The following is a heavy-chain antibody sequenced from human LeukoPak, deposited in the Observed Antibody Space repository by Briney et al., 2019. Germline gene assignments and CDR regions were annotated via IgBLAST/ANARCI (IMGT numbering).Heavy chain of an antibody. V-gene: IGHV3-23*01. Sequence: GGSLRLSCAASGFTFSGYSMNWVRQAPGKGLEWVSGIIPSGHTTYYADSVRGRFTISRDNSRNTLYLQMNSLRAEDTAVYYCAKDDRWLQFCCWGQGTLVTVSA. CDR2: IIPSGHTT. J-gene: IGHJ4*02. CDR1: GFTFSGYS. CDR3: AKDDRWLQFCC. D-gene: IGHD5-24*01.